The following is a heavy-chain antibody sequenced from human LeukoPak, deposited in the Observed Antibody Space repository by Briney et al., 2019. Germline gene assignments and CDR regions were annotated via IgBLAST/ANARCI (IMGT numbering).Heavy chain of an antibody. CDR3: AKQCSSISCYTFDY. J-gene: IGHJ4*02. Sequence: GGSLRLSCAASGFTFSSYAMSWVRQAPGKGLEWVSAISGSGGSTYYADSVKGRFTISRDNSKNTLYLQMNSLRTEDTAVYYCAKQCSSISCYTFDYWGQGTLVTVSS. D-gene: IGHD2-2*02. V-gene: IGHV3-23*01. CDR2: ISGSGGST. CDR1: GFTFSSYA.